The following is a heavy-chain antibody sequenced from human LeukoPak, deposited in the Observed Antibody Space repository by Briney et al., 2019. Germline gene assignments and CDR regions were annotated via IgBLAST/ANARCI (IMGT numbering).Heavy chain of an antibody. CDR1: GGTFSSYA. V-gene: IGHV1-69*04. D-gene: IGHD3-22*01. CDR2: IIPIFGIA. Sequence: GASVKVSCKASGGTFSSYAISWVRQAPGQGLEWMGRIIPIFGIANYAQKFQGRVTITADKSTSTAYMELSSLRSEDTAVYYCARARSDYYDSSGYYYTSGFDIWAKGQWSPSLQ. J-gene: IGHJ3*02. CDR3: ARARSDYYDSSGYYYTSGFDI.